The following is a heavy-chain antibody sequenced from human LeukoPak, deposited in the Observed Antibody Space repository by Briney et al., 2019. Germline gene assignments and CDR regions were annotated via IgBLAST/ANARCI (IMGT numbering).Heavy chain of an antibody. V-gene: IGHV3-7*04. CDR3: ARTKRGYDAFDI. Sequence: PGGSLRLSCAASGFTFSSSWMSWVRQAPGKGLEWGANIKQDGSEKYYVDSVKGRFTISRDNGKNSLYLQMNSLRAEDTAVYYCARTKRGYDAFDIWGQGTVVTVSS. CDR2: IKQDGSEK. J-gene: IGHJ3*02. D-gene: IGHD3-10*01. CDR1: GFTFSSSW.